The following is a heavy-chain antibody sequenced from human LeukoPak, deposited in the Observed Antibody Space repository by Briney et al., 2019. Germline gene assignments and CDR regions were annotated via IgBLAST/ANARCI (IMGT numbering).Heavy chain of an antibody. D-gene: IGHD3-22*01. Sequence: GRSLRLSCAASGFTFSSYAMHWVRQAPGKGLEWVAVISYDGSNKYYADSVKGRFTISRDNSKNTLYLQMSSLRAEDTAVYYCARDPRITMIVVLVPYHQLRWFDYWGQGTLVTVSS. J-gene: IGHJ4*02. CDR1: GFTFSSYA. V-gene: IGHV3-30-3*01. CDR3: ARDPRITMIVVLVPYHQLRWFDY. CDR2: ISYDGSNK.